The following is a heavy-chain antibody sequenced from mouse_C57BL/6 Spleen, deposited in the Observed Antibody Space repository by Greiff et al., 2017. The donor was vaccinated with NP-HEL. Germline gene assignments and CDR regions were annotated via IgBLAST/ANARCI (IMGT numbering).Heavy chain of an antibody. V-gene: IGHV1-64*01. CDR2: IHPNSGST. J-gene: IGHJ2*01. CDR3: ARRTTVVRSYFDY. CDR1: GYTFTSYW. D-gene: IGHD1-1*01. Sequence: QVQLQQPGAELVKPGASVKLSCKASGYTFTSYWMHWVKQRPGQGLEWIGMIHPNSGSTNYNEKFKSKATLTVDKSSSTAYMQLSSLTSEDSAVYYCARRTTVVRSYFDYWGKGTTLTVSS.